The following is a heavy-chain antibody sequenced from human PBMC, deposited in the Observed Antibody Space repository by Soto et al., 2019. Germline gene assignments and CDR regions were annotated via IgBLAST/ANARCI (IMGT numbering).Heavy chain of an antibody. D-gene: IGHD1-1*01. V-gene: IGHV4-31*03. CDR1: GGSVSTDNYY. J-gene: IGHJ3*01. CDR2: IDYRGTA. Sequence: QVQLQESGPGLVKPSETLSLTCTVSGGSVSTDNYYWSWVRQHPGKGLEWIGYIDYRGTAHYNPSLMSRVSMSVDTSKSQFSLNRSSVSAADTPIYYRARQVMVPTASDGFDVWGQGTMVTVSS. CDR3: ARQVMVPTASDGFDV.